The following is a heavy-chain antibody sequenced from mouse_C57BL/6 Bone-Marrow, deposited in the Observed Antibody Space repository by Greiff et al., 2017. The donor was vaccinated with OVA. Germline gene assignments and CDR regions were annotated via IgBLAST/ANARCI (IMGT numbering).Heavy chain of an antibody. CDR2: INPNNGGT. J-gene: IGHJ1*03. D-gene: IGHD1-1*01. V-gene: IGHV1-18*01. Sequence: VQLQQSGPELVKPGASVKIPCKASGYKFTDYNMDWVKQSHGKSLEWIGDINPNNGGTIYNQKFKGKATLTVDKSSRTASLALRNLTSEDTAVYYCARFRYYGSSDGGDWYFDVWGTGTTVTVSS. CDR3: ARFRYYGSSDGGDWYFDV. CDR1: GYKFTDYN.